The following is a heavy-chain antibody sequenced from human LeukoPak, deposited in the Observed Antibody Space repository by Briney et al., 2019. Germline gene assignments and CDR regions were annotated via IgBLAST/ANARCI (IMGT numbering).Heavy chain of an antibody. Sequence: PSQTLSLTCTVSGGSISSGSYYWSWIRQPAGKGLEWIGRIYTSGSTSYNPSLKSRVTISVDTSKNQFSLKLSSVTAADTAVYYCARDDYSNPWGQGTLVTVSS. CDR1: GGSISSGSYY. J-gene: IGHJ5*02. CDR3: ARDDYSNP. D-gene: IGHD4-11*01. CDR2: IYTSGST. V-gene: IGHV4-61*02.